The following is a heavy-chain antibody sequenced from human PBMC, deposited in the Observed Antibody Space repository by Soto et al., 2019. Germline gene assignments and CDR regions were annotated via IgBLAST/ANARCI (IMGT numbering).Heavy chain of an antibody. CDR3: ARRAYYYDSSGYDVYYYYGMDV. Sequence: QVQLVQSGAEVKKPGSSVKVSCKASGGTFSSYAISWVRQAPGQGLEWMGGIIPIFGTANYAQKFQGRVTITADESTSTAYMELSSLRSEDTAVYYCARRAYYYDSSGYDVYYYYGMDVWGQGTTVTVSS. CDR1: GGTFSSYA. D-gene: IGHD3-22*01. CDR2: IIPIFGTA. V-gene: IGHV1-69*12. J-gene: IGHJ6*02.